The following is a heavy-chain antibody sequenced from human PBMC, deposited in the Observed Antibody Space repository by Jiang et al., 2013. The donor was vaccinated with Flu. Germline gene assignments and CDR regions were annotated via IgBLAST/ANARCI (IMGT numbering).Heavy chain of an antibody. CDR3: ARARAPEVAAYYFDS. CDR2: IITWEH. V-gene: IGHV4-59*01. Sequence: IGYIITWEHQLXPSLKSRVTISLDTSKNQFSLKLSSVTAADAAVYYCARARAPEVAAYYFDSWGPGTLVTVSS. J-gene: IGHJ4*02. D-gene: IGHD6-13*01.